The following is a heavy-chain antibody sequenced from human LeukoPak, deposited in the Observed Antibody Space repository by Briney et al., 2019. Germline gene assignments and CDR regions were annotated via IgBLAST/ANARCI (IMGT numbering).Heavy chain of an antibody. CDR2: IKQDGSEK. CDR3: ARDSAGNDY. CDR1: GFTFSTYW. J-gene: IGHJ4*02. D-gene: IGHD6-13*01. Sequence: GGSLRLSCAASGFTFSTYWMSWVRQAPGTGLEWVSNIKQDGSEKYYVDSVKGRFTISRDNAKNSLYLQMKSLRAEDTAMYYCARDSAGNDYWGQETLVTVSS. V-gene: IGHV3-7*01.